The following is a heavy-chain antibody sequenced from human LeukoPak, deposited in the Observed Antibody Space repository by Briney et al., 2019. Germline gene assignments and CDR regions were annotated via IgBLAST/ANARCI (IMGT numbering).Heavy chain of an antibody. V-gene: IGHV3-13*04. CDR2: MGKTAGDT. CDR1: GFSFSTYG. CDR3: AKGPVSAIVGATTLDY. J-gene: IGHJ4*02. Sequence: GGSLRLSCAASGFSFSTYGMHWVRQATGKGLEWVSGMGKTAGDTYYSGSVKGRFTISRDNSKNTVYLQMNSLRVEDTAVYYCAKGPVSAIVGATTLDYWGQGTLVTVSS. D-gene: IGHD1-26*01.